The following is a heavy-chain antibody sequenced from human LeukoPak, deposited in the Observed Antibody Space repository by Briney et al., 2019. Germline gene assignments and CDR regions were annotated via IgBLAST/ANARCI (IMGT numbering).Heavy chain of an antibody. CDR1: GFTVSSNY. V-gene: IGHV3-53*01. D-gene: IGHD6-6*01. Sequence: GGSLRLSCAASGFTVSSNYMSWVRQAPGKGLGWVSVIYSGGSTYYADSVKGRFTISRDNSKNTLYLQMNSLRAEDTAVYYCARDEQLGGYFDYWGQGTLVTVSS. CDR2: IYSGGST. CDR3: ARDEQLGGYFDY. J-gene: IGHJ4*02.